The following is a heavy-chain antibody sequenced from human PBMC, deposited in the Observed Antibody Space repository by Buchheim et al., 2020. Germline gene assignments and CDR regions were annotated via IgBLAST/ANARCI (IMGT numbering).Heavy chain of an antibody. V-gene: IGHV1-8*01. CDR2: MNPNSGNT. CDR1: GYTFTSYD. J-gene: IGHJ4*02. D-gene: IGHD3-10*01. Sequence: QVQLVQSGAEVKKPGASVKVSCKASGYTFTSYDINWVRQATGQGLEWMGWMNPNSGNTGYAQKFQGRVTMTRNTSISTAYMELSSLRSEDTAVYYCAIQPNRITMVRGVIISFLFEKPKKNFDYWGQGTL. CDR3: AIQPNRITMVRGVIISFLFEKPKKNFDY.